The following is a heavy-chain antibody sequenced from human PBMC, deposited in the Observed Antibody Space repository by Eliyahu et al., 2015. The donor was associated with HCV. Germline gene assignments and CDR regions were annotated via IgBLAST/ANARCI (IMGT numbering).Heavy chain of an antibody. Sequence: QAQLQESGPGLVKPSETLSLTCTVSGGSISRYYWGWIRQPPGEGPGRVWEFNFSGSTNYNPPLKSRVTMSLDTSKNQFSLKLNSVTAADTAVYYCARQADRRGLPYYFDYWGQGNLVTVPS. V-gene: IGHV4-59*08. J-gene: IGHJ4*02. CDR1: GGSISRYY. D-gene: IGHD3-16*01. CDR2: FNFSGST. CDR3: ARQADRRGLPYYFDY.